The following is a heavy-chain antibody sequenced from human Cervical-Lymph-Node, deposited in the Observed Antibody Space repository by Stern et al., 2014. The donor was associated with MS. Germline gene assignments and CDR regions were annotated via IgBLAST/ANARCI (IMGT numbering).Heavy chain of an antibody. J-gene: IGHJ4*02. V-gene: IGHV5-51*01. CDR1: GYTFTSYW. CDR3: ARQRYFDY. Sequence: VQLGQSGPEVKRPGESLKISCQASGYTFTSYWIGWVRQMPGKGLEWIAIIFPGGSDIRYSPSFQGQVTISADKSSSTAYLQWNTLKASDTAIYYCARQRYFDYWXQGTLVTVSS. CDR2: IFPGGSDI.